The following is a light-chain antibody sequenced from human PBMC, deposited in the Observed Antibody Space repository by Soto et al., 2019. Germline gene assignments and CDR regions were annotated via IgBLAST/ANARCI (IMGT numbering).Light chain of an antibody. V-gene: IGKV1-5*03. Sequence: DIRMTQSPSTVSASVGDRVTITCRASQTIRGYLAWYQQKPGKAPKLLIYKASTLESGVPSRFSGSGSGTEFTLTISSLQPDDFATYYCQHYDAYSTWTFGQGTKVDIK. CDR2: KAS. CDR3: QHYDAYSTWT. CDR1: QTIRGY. J-gene: IGKJ1*01.